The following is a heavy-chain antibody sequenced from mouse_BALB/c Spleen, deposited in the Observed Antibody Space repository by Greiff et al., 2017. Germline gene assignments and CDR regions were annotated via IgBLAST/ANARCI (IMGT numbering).Heavy chain of an antibody. CDR1: GYTFTSYW. CDR2: IYPGSGST. CDR3: TRYDYEYGGDYAMDY. D-gene: IGHD2-4*01. Sequence: LQQPGSELVRPGASVKLSCKASGYTFTSYWMHWVKQRPGQGLEWIGNIYPGSGSTNYDEKFKSKATLTVDTSSSTAYMQLSSLTSEDSAVYYCTRYDYEYGGDYAMDYWGQGTSVTVSS. V-gene: IGHV1S22*01. J-gene: IGHJ4*01.